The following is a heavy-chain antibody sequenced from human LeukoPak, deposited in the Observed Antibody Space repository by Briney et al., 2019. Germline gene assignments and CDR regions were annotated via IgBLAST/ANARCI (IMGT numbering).Heavy chain of an antibody. CDR3: TRDLDDSYFDY. CDR2: ISSTPHGGTT. CDR1: GFTFGDYG. D-gene: IGHD3-3*01. J-gene: IGHJ4*02. Sequence: GGSLRLSCVGSGFTFGDYGITWFRQAPGKGLEWVSFISSTPHGGTTEYAASVKGRFIISRDDSRSIAYLEMSSLKTDDTAVYYCTRDLDDSYFDYWGQGTLVTVSP. V-gene: IGHV3-49*03.